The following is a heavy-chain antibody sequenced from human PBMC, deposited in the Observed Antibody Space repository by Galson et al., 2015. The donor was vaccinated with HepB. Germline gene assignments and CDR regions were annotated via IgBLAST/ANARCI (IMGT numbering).Heavy chain of an antibody. J-gene: IGHJ4*02. Sequence: LTCAVYGGSFSGYYWSRIRQPPGKGLEWIGEINHSGSTNYNPSLKSRVTISVDTSKNQLSLKLSSVTAADTAVYYCARASPNYYGSGSYYRDYWGQGTLVTVSS. CDR1: GGSFSGYY. CDR3: ARASPNYYGSGSYYRDY. D-gene: IGHD3-10*01. CDR2: INHSGST. V-gene: IGHV4-34*01.